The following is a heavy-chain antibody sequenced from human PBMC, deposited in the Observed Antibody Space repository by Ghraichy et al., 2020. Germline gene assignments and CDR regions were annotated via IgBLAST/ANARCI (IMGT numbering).Heavy chain of an antibody. CDR2: IYYSGST. Sequence: ETLSLTCTVSGGSISSYYWSWIRQPPGKGLEWIGYIYYSGSTNYNPSLKSRVTISVDTSKNQFSLKLSSVTAADTAVYYCARSPRGYSYGYPFDYWGQGTLVTVSS. CDR1: GGSISSYY. CDR3: ARSPRGYSYGYPFDY. V-gene: IGHV4-59*01. J-gene: IGHJ4*02. D-gene: IGHD5-18*01.